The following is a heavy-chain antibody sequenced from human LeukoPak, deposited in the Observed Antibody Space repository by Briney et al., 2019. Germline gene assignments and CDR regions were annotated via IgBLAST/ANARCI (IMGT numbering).Heavy chain of an antibody. V-gene: IGHV4-34*01. Sequence: SETLSLTCAVYGGSFNGYYWSWIRQPPGKGLEWIGEINHSGSTNYNPSLKSRVTISVDTSKNQFSLKLSSVTAADTAVYYCARGACSSASCFDYWGQGTLVTVSS. D-gene: IGHD2-2*01. J-gene: IGHJ4*02. CDR3: ARGACSSASCFDY. CDR2: INHSGST. CDR1: GGSFNGYY.